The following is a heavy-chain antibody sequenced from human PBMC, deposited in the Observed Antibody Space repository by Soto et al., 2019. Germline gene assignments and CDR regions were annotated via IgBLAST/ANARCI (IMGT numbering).Heavy chain of an antibody. CDR1: GDRFTSYA. D-gene: IGHD3-10*01. J-gene: IGHJ4*02. CDR3: ARDRADRGFDY. Sequence: QVQLEQSGAEVKKPGSSVKVSCKASGDRFTSYAISWVRQAPGQGLEWVGTVLPVLGTTNYAQKLRGRVTITADESTSTAYMELGSLRSEETAIYYCARDRADRGFDYWGQGTLVTVSS. V-gene: IGHV1-69*18. CDR2: VLPVLGTT.